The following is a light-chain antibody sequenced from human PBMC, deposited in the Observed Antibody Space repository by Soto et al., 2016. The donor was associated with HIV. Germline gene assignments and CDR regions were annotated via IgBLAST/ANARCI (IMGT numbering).Light chain of an antibody. CDR2: TTS. J-gene: IGKJ4*01. CDR1: QTIRKY. V-gene: IGKV1-39*01. Sequence: DIQMTQSPSSLSASVGDRVIITCRASQTIRKYLNWYQQKPGKAPVLLISTTSSLQSGVASRFSGSGSGADFTLTISSLQPEDFATYYCQQSYSTPRTFGGGTKV. CDR3: QQSYSTPRT.